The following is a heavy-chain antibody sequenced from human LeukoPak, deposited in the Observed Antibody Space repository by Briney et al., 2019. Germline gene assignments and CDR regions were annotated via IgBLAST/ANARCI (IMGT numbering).Heavy chain of an antibody. Sequence: SETLSLTCTVSGGSISSYYWSWIRQPPGKGLEWIGYIYYSGSTNYNPSLKSRVTISVDTSKNQFSLKLSSMTAADTAVYYCARPSGSGLFDPWGQGTLVTVSS. D-gene: IGHD3-10*01. CDR2: IYYSGST. V-gene: IGHV4-59*08. CDR3: ARPSGSGLFDP. J-gene: IGHJ5*02. CDR1: GGSISSYY.